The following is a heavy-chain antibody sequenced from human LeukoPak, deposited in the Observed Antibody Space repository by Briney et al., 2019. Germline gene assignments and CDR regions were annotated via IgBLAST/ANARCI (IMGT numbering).Heavy chain of an antibody. CDR3: ARHLLLFCPGGHSCPAAFDI. Sequence: SETLSLTCTVSGGSISSSSYYWGWIRQPPGKGLEWIGSIYYSGSTYYNPSLKSRVTISVDTSKNQFSLKLSSVTAADTAVYYCARHLLLFCPGGHSCPAAFDIWGQGTMVTVSS. CDR1: GGSISSSSYY. CDR2: IYYSGST. J-gene: IGHJ3*02. V-gene: IGHV4-39*01. D-gene: IGHD2-15*01.